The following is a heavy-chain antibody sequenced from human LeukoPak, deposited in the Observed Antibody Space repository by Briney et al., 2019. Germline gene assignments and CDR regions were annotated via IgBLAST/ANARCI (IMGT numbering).Heavy chain of an antibody. Sequence: GGSLRLSCAASGFTFSDYHMTWIRQPPGKGLQSVAYISSSGSTTYYADSVKGRFTISRDNAGNSLYLQMNNLRAEDTALYYCAREKAGPADYWGRGTLVTVSS. V-gene: IGHV3-11*01. CDR2: ISSSGSTT. J-gene: IGHJ4*02. CDR3: AREKAGPADY. CDR1: GFTFSDYH. D-gene: IGHD1-14*01.